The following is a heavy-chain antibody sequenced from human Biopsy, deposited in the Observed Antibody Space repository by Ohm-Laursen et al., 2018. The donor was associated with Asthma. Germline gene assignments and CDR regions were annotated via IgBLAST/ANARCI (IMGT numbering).Heavy chain of an antibody. J-gene: IGHJ5*02. CDR2: ISYDGNHK. V-gene: IGHV3-30*03. CDR3: AREKITDSSGFQNWFDP. D-gene: IGHD3-22*01. CDR1: GFMFRSFG. Sequence: SLRLSCTASGFMFRSFGMHWVRQAPGKGLEWVAVISYDGNHKFYEDSVKGRFTISRDNSKNTLYLEMDSLRAEDTAVYYCAREKITDSSGFQNWFDPWGQGTLVTVSS.